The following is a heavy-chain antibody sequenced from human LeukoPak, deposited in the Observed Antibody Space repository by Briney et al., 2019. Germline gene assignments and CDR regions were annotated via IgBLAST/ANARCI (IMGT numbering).Heavy chain of an antibody. Sequence: TGGSLRLSCAASGFTFSIYAMSWVRQAPGKGLEWVSAISASGGSTYYADSVKGRFTISRDNSKNTLDLQMNSLRAEDTAVYYCAKNGEAYCSSTSCYCDYWGQGTLVTVSS. CDR2: ISASGGST. CDR3: AKNGEAYCSSTSCYCDY. D-gene: IGHD2-2*01. CDR1: GFTFSIYA. J-gene: IGHJ4*02. V-gene: IGHV3-23*01.